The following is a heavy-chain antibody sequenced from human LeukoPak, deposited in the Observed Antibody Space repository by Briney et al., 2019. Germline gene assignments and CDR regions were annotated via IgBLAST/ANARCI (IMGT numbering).Heavy chain of an antibody. CDR1: GFTFDDYA. D-gene: IGHD6-13*01. CDR2: ISWNSDSL. Sequence: SGGSLRLSCAASGFTFDDYAMHWVRQAPGKGLEWVSGISWNSDSLVYADSVKGRFTISRDNAKNSLYLQMNSLRAEDTALYYCAKDPSAGSSWYTQTWFDYWGQGTLVTVSS. J-gene: IGHJ4*02. V-gene: IGHV3-9*01. CDR3: AKDPSAGSSWYTQTWFDY.